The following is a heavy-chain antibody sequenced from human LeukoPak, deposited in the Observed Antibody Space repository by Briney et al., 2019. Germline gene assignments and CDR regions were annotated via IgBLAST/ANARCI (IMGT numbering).Heavy chain of an antibody. CDR2: ISSSSSYI. Sequence: GGSLRLSCAASGFTFSSYSMNWVRQAPGRGLEWVSSISSSSSYIYYADSVKGRFTISRDNAKNSLYLQMNSLRAEDTAVYYCARDLGGLLRGYGMDIWGLGTTVTVSS. D-gene: IGHD4-23*01. CDR3: ARDLGGLLRGYGMDI. V-gene: IGHV3-21*01. CDR1: GFTFSSYS. J-gene: IGHJ6*02.